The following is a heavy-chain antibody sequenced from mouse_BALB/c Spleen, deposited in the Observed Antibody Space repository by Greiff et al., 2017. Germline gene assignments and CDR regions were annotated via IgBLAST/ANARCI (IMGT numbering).Heavy chain of an antibody. D-gene: IGHD2-1*01. CDR3: ARHGNYLLDY. V-gene: IGHV5-17*02. CDR1: GFTFSSFG. CDR2: ISSGSSTI. Sequence: EVQLVESGGGLVQPGGSRKLSCAASGFTFSSFGMHWVRQAPEKGLEWVAYISSGSSTIYYADTVKGRFTISRDNPKNTLFLQMTSLRSEDTAMYYCARHGNYLLDYWGQGTTLTVSS. J-gene: IGHJ2*01.